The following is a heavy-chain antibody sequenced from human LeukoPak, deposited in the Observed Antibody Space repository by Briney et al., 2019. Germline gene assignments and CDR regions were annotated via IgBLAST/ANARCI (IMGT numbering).Heavy chain of an antibody. V-gene: IGHV4-39*01. CDR3: ARCKEF. CDR2: IYYSGST. CDR1: GGSISSGSYY. Sequence: SETLSLTCNVSGGSISSGSYYWAWLRQSPEKGLEWIASIYYSGSTHYNPSLRSRATISRDTSKNQFSLKLSSVSAADTAAYFWARCKEFWGQGTLV. D-gene: IGHD2/OR15-2a*01. J-gene: IGHJ4*02.